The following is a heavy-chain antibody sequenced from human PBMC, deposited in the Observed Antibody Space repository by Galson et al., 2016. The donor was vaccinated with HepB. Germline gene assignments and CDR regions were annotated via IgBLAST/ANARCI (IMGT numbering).Heavy chain of an antibody. CDR1: GFTFSYYG. D-gene: IGHD1-26*01. CDR3: ARVGDSGSYSDFDC. CDR2: IGGTSGTK. Sequence: SLRLSCAASGFTFSYYGMNWVRQAPGKGLEWLSYIGGTSGTKYYADSVKGRFTISRDNAKNSLYLQMNSLRDEDTAVYYCARVGDSGSYSDFDCWGQGTLVTVSS. J-gene: IGHJ4*02. V-gene: IGHV3-48*02.